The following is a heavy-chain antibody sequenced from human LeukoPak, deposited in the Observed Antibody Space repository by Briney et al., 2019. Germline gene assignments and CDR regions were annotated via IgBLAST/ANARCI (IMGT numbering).Heavy chain of an antibody. Sequence: GGSLRLSCAASGFTFTTYWMNWVRQAPGKGLEWVANIKEDGTEKYYVDSVKGRFTISRDNSKSTLYLQMNSLRAEDTAVYYCARGDAFLDYWGQGTLVTVSS. D-gene: IGHD2-21*01. CDR1: GFTFTTYW. J-gene: IGHJ4*02. CDR3: ARGDAFLDY. CDR2: IKEDGTEK. V-gene: IGHV3-7*01.